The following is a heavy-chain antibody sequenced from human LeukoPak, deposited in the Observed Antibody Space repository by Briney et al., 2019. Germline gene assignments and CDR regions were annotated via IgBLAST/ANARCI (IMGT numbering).Heavy chain of an antibody. D-gene: IGHD3-10*01. CDR3: ARSMVRGVMIPSWFDP. V-gene: IGHV4-34*01. Sequence: SETLSLTCAVYGGSFSGYFWTWIRQPPGKGLEWIGEINHSGSTNYNPSLKSRVTMSVDMSKSQFSLNLGSVTAADTAVYYCARSMVRGVMIPSWFDPWGQGTLVTVSS. CDR2: INHSGST. J-gene: IGHJ5*02. CDR1: GGSFSGYF.